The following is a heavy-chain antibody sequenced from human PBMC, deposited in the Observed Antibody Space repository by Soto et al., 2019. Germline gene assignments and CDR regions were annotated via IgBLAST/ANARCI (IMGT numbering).Heavy chain of an antibody. V-gene: IGHV1-2*02. CDR3: ARRKGDYHDSSGYHYCFDY. CDR1: GYTFTDYY. D-gene: IGHD3-22*01. J-gene: IGHJ4*02. CDR2: INPNSGGT. Sequence: ASVKVSCKASGYTFTDYYVHWVRQAPGQGLEGMGWINPNSGGTKSAQKFQGRVTMTRDTSISTAYMELSRLRSDDTAVYYCARRKGDYHDSSGYHYCFDYWGQGTPVTVSS.